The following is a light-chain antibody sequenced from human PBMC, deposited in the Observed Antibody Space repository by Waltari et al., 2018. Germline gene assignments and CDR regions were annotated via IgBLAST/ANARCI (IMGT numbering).Light chain of an antibody. J-gene: IGKJ1*01. CDR2: AAS. CDR3: HQYSGSPWT. Sequence: EVMLTQSPGTLSLSPGERATLSCRASQNIGSYLGWYQQKPGQAPRLLIYAASSRATGIPDRFSGTGSGTDFTLTINRLESEDLAAYYCHQYSGSPWTFGQGTKVEIK. CDR1: QNIGSY. V-gene: IGKV3-20*01.